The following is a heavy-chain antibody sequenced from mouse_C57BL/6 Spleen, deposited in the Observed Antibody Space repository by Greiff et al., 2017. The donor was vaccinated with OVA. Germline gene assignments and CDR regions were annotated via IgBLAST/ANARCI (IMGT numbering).Heavy chain of an antibody. V-gene: IGHV1-72*01. Sequence: QVQLQQPGAELVKPGASVKLSCKASGYTFTSYWMHWVKQRPGRGLEWIGRIDPNSGGTKYNEKFKSKATLTVDKPSSTAYMQLSSLTSEDSAVYYCAISVGGGGSPFRYWYFDVWGTGTTVTVSS. CDR2: IDPNSGGT. D-gene: IGHD1-1*02. J-gene: IGHJ1*03. CDR1: GYTFTSYW. CDR3: AISVGGGGSPFRYWYFDV.